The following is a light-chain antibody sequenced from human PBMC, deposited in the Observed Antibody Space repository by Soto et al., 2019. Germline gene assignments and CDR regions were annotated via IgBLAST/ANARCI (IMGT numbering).Light chain of an antibody. CDR1: SGHSSYA. V-gene: IGLV4-69*01. CDR2: LNSDGSH. Sequence: QSVLTQSPSASASLGASVKLTCTLSSGHSSYAIAWHQQQPEKGPRYLMKLNSDGSHSKGDGIPDRFSGSSSGAERYLTISSLQYEDEADYYCQTWGTGHVVFGGGTKLTVL. J-gene: IGLJ2*01. CDR3: QTWGTGHVV.